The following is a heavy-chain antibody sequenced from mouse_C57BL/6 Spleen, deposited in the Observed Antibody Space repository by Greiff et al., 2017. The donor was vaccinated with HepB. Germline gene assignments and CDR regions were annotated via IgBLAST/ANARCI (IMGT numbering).Heavy chain of an antibody. D-gene: IGHD4-1*01. CDR2: IYPGDGDT. CDR3: ARGGLTGTYYFDY. Sequence: VQLQQSGPALVKPGASVKISCKASGYAFSSSWMNWVKQRPGKGLEWIGRIYPGDGDTNYNGKFKGKATLTADKSSSTAYMQLSSLTSEDSAVYFCARGGLTGTYYFDYWGQGTTLTVSS. J-gene: IGHJ2*01. CDR1: GYAFSSSW. V-gene: IGHV1-82*01.